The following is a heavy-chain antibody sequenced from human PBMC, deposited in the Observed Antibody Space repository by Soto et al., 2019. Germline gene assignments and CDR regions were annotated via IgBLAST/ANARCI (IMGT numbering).Heavy chain of an antibody. D-gene: IGHD4-4*01. Sequence: GASVKVSCKASGGTFRSYAISWVRQAPGQGLEWMGGIIPIFGTANYAQKVQGRVTMTADESTSTAYMELSSLRSEDTAVYYCARENRDRYSNYREDYYGMDVWGQGTTVTVSS. CDR1: GGTFRSYA. CDR2: IIPIFGTA. CDR3: ARENRDRYSNYREDYYGMDV. V-gene: IGHV1-69*13. J-gene: IGHJ6*02.